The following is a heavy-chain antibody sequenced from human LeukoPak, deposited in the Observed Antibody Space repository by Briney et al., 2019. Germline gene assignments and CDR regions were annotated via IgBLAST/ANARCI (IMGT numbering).Heavy chain of an antibody. V-gene: IGHV4-4*07. J-gene: IGHJ3*02. D-gene: IGHD3-3*01. CDR2: IYTSGST. CDR3: ARVGGITIFGVVTYAFDI. CDR1: GGSISSYY. Sequence: SETLSLTCTVSGGSISSYYWRWIRQPAGKGLEWIGSIYTSGSTNYNPSLKSRGTMSVDTSTSQFSMKLSSVTAADTAVYYCARVGGITIFGVVTYAFDIWGQGTMVTVSS.